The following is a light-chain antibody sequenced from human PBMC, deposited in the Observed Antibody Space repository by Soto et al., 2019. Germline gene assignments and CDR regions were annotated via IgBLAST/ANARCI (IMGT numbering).Light chain of an antibody. CDR2: ASF. J-gene: IGKJ2*01. CDR3: QQSYNIPYT. V-gene: IGKV1-39*01. Sequence: DIQMTQSPSSLSVSVRDRVTITCRASQSIATFLHWYQQKPGKAPKLLIYASFNLQSGVPSRFSGSGSGTDFTLTISSLQPEDFATYYYQQSYNIPYTFGQGTKLEIK. CDR1: QSIATF.